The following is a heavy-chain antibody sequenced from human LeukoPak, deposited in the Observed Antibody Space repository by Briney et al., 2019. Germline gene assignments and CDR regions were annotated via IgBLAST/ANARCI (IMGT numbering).Heavy chain of an antibody. J-gene: IGHJ4*02. CDR1: GFTFSSYE. V-gene: IGHV3-48*03. Sequence: PGGSLRLSCAASGFTFSSYEMNWVRQAPGKGLEWVSYISSSGSTIYYADSVKGRFTISRDNAKSTVYLQMNSLRAEDTAVYYCARDLNWETYWGQGTLVSVSS. CDR2: ISSSGSTI. D-gene: IGHD7-27*01. CDR3: ARDLNWETY.